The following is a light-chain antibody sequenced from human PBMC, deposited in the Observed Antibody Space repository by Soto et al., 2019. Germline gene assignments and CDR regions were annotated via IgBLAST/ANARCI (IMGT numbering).Light chain of an antibody. CDR3: SSYTSSSTYV. J-gene: IGLJ1*01. CDR1: SSDVGNSNG. V-gene: IGLV2-18*02. Sequence: QSALTQPPSVSGSPGQSVAISCTGTSSDVGNSNGVSWYQQAPGTAPKLMIYDVTNRPSGVPDRFSGSKSGNTASLTISGLRAEDEADYYCSSYTSSSTYVFGTGTKLTVL. CDR2: DVT.